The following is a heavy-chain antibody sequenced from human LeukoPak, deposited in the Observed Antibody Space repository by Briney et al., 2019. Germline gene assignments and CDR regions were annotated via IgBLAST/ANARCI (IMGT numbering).Heavy chain of an antibody. J-gene: IGHJ4*02. D-gene: IGHD3-22*01. CDR3: ARDVVEYYYDSSGYS. V-gene: IGHV3-7*01. Sequence: GGSLRLSCAASGFTFSSYWMSWVRQAPGKGLEWVANIKQDGSEKYYVDSVKGRFTISRDNAKNSLYLQMNSLRAEDTAVYYCARDVVEYYYDSSGYSWGQGTLVTVSS. CDR2: IKQDGSEK. CDR1: GFTFSSYW.